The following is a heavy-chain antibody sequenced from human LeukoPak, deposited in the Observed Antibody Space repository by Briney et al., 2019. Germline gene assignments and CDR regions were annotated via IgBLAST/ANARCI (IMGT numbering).Heavy chain of an antibody. D-gene: IGHD6-6*01. V-gene: IGHV1-69*13. CDR2: IIPIFGTA. Sequence: PVKVSCKASGGTFSSYAISWVRQAPGQGLEWMGGIIPIFGTANYAQKFQGRVTITADESTSTAYMELSSLRSEDTAVYYCARVEYSSSSHFDYWGQGTLVTVSS. CDR1: GGTFSSYA. J-gene: IGHJ4*02. CDR3: ARVEYSSSSHFDY.